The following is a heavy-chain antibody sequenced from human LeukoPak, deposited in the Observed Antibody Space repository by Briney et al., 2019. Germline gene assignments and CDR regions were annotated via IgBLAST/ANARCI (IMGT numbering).Heavy chain of an antibody. V-gene: IGHV3-21*01. CDR2: ISSSSSYI. CDR1: GFTFSSYS. D-gene: IGHD1-26*01. Sequence: PAGSLRLSCAASGFTFSSYSMNWVRQAPGKGLEWFSSISSSSSYIYYADSVKGRFTISRDNAKNSLYLQMNSLRAEDTAVYYCARDSPLGGCYYDWGQGTLVIVSS. CDR3: ARDSPLGGCYYD. J-gene: IGHJ4*02.